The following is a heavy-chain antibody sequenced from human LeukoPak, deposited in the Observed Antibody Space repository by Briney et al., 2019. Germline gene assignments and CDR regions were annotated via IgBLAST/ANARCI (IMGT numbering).Heavy chain of an antibody. J-gene: IGHJ4*02. CDR1: GGSISSSY. D-gene: IGHD1-1*01. Sequence: PSETLSLTCTVSGGSISSSYWSWIRQPPGKGLEWIGYIHRTGSTNYNPSLKSRVTISVDTSKSQFSLKLRSVTAADTAVYYCARVGDWNDLVYWGQGTLVTVSS. V-gene: IGHV4-59*01. CDR3: ARVGDWNDLVY. CDR2: IHRTGST.